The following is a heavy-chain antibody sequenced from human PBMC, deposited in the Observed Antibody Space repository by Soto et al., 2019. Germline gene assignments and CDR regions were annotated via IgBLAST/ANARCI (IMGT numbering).Heavy chain of an antibody. J-gene: IGHJ6*02. CDR3: ARDFYDILTGLSYGMDV. CDR1: GFTFSSYA. D-gene: IGHD3-9*01. Sequence: QVQLVESGGGVVQPGRSLRLSCAASGFTFSSYAMHWVRQAPGKGLEWVAVISYDGSNKYYADSVKGRFTISRDNSKNPLYLQMNSLRAEDTAVYYCARDFYDILTGLSYGMDVWGQGTTVTVSS. V-gene: IGHV3-30-3*01. CDR2: ISYDGSNK.